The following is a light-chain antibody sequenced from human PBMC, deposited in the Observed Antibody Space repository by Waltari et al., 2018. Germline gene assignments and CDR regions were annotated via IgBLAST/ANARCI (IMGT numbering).Light chain of an antibody. J-gene: IGLJ1*01. CDR1: SSDVGSYHA. Sequence: QSALTQPASVSGSPGQSITISCTGTSSDVGSYHAVSWYQKHPGKAPKLMIYEVTKRPSGISYRFSGSKSGNTASLTISGLQAEDEADYYCCSYASTDSYVFGTGTKVTVL. V-gene: IGLV2-23*02. CDR3: CSYASTDSYV. CDR2: EVT.